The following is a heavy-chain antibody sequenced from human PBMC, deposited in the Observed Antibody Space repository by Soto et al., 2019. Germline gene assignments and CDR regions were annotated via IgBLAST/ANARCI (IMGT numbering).Heavy chain of an antibody. CDR1: GVTFCSYW. Sequence: PGGSLRLSCAASGVTFCSYWMHWVRQDPGKGLVWVSRSDGSSTSYADSVKGRFTISRDNAKNTLYLQMNSLRAEDTAVYYCVRTSLVVAAATREDYWGQGTLVTVSS. CDR3: VRTSLVVAAATREDY. J-gene: IGHJ4*02. V-gene: IGHV3-74*01. D-gene: IGHD2-15*01. CDR2: SDGSST.